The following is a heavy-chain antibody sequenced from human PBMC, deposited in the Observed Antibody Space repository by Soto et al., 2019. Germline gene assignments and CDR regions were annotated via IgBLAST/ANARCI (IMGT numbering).Heavy chain of an antibody. CDR3: ARIRGGGGSGRYYKISRYYYGMYV. D-gene: IGHD3-10*01. CDR1: GFSLSNAGRG. V-gene: IGHV2-26*01. CDR2: IFSNDEK. J-gene: IGHJ6*02. Sequence: GPTLVNPTETLTLTWTVSGFSLSNAGRGVSWIRQPPGKALEWLAHIFSNDEKSYSTSLKSRPTISKDTSKSQVVLTMTNMDPVDTATYYCARIRGGGGSGRYYKISRYYYGMYVWGQGT.